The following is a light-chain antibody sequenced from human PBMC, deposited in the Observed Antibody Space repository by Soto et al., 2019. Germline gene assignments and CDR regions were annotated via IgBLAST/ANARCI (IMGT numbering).Light chain of an antibody. CDR3: QQYNSYPWT. CDR2: DAS. V-gene: IGKV1-5*01. Sequence: DIQVTQSPSTLSASVGGRVTITCRASQSISSWLAWYQQKPGKAPKLLIYDASSLESGVPSRFSGSGSGTEFTLTISSLQPDDFATYYCQQYNSYPWTFGQGTKVDIK. CDR1: QSISSW. J-gene: IGKJ1*01.